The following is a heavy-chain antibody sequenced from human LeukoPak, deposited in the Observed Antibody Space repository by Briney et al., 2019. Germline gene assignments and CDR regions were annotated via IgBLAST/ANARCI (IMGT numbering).Heavy chain of an antibody. J-gene: IGHJ4*02. V-gene: IGHV3-23*01. Sequence: GGSLRLSCAASGFTFSSYAMSWVRQAPGKGLEWVSAISGSGGSTHYADSVKGRFTISRDNSKNTLYLQMNSLRAEDTAVYCCAKGGEWLRHFDYWGQGTLVTVSS. CDR2: ISGSGGST. D-gene: IGHD5-12*01. CDR3: AKGGEWLRHFDY. CDR1: GFTFSSYA.